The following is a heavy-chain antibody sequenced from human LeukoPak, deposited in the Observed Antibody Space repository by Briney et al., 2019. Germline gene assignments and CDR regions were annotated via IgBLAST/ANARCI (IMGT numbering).Heavy chain of an antibody. CDR2: IYYSGSP. J-gene: IGHJ4*02. V-gene: IGHV4-31*03. Sequence: SETLSLTCTVSGGSISSGGYYWSWIRQHPGKGLEWIGYIYYSGSPYYNPSLKSRVTISVDTSKNQFSLKLSSVTAADTAVYYCARAGPRAAADFDYWGQGTLVTVSS. CDR1: GGSISSGGYY. D-gene: IGHD6-13*01. CDR3: ARAGPRAAADFDY.